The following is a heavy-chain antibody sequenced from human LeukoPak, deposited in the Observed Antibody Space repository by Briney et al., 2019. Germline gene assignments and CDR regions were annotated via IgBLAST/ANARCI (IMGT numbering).Heavy chain of an antibody. J-gene: IGHJ5*02. CDR2: IIPIFGTA. CDR3: ANSYCSSTSCYLSWFDP. V-gene: IGHV1-69*05. Sequence: ASVKVSCKASGGTFSSYAISWVRQAPGQGLEWTGGIIPIFGTANYAQKFQGRVTITTDESTSTAYMELSSLRSEDTAVYYCANSYCSSTSCYLSWFDPWGQGTLVTVSS. D-gene: IGHD2-2*01. CDR1: GGTFSSYA.